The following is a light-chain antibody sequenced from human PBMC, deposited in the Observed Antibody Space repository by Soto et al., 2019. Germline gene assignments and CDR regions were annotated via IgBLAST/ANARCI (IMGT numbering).Light chain of an antibody. CDR3: QQENSYWP. CDR2: KAS. V-gene: IGKV1-5*03. J-gene: IGKJ1*01. Sequence: DIEMTQSTSTLSASVGDRVTITCRASQSISSWLAWYQQKPGKAPKLLIYKASSLESGVPSRFSGSGSGTEFTLTISSLQPDDFATYYCQQENSYWPSGQGTKV. CDR1: QSISSW.